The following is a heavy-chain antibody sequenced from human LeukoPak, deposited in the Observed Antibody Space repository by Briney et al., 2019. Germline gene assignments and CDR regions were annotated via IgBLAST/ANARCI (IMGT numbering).Heavy chain of an antibody. CDR2: IYSGGST. D-gene: IGHD6-19*01. CDR1: GFTVSSNY. CDR3: ARGRGLGELAVASFDS. V-gene: IGHV3-53*01. J-gene: IGHJ4*02. Sequence: HPGGSLRLSCAASGFTVSSNYMSWVRQAPGKGLEWVSVIYSGGSTYYADSVKGRFTISRDNSKNTLYLQMNSLRAEDTAVYYCARGRGLGELAVASFDSWGQGILVTVSS.